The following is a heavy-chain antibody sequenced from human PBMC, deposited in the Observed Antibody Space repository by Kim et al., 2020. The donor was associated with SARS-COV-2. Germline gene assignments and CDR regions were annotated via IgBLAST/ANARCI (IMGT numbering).Heavy chain of an antibody. CDR1: GFTFSSYA. CDR2: ISGSGGST. J-gene: IGHJ4*02. Sequence: GGSLRLSCAASGFTFSSYAMSWVRQAPGKGLEWVSAISGSGGSTYYADSVKGRFTISRDNSKNTLYLQMNSLRAEDTAVYYCAKEVGYGDYILEGFDYWGQGTLVTVSS. D-gene: IGHD4-17*01. V-gene: IGHV3-23*01. CDR3: AKEVGYGDYILEGFDY.